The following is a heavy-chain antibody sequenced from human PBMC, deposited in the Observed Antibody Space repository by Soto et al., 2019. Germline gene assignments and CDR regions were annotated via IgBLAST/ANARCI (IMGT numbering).Heavy chain of an antibody. CDR1: GDTFSFYS. Sequence: QVQLVQSGAEVKKPGSSVRVSCKASGDTFSFYSINWVRQAPGLGLEWMGRINPILSMSNYAQRFQGRDTVTADKSTSTAYMVLSSLRSEDTAMYYCASSYGSGYRAFDYWGQGALVTVSS. D-gene: IGHD3-10*01. CDR3: ASSYGSGYRAFDY. V-gene: IGHV1-69*02. J-gene: IGHJ4*02. CDR2: INPILSMS.